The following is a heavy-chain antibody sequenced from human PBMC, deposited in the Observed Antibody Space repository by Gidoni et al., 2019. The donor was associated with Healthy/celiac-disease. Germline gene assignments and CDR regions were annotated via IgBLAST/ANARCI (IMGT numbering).Heavy chain of an antibody. CDR3: ARDMITFGGVIVSSAYFDY. J-gene: IGHJ4*02. Sequence: QVQLVQSGAEVKKPGASVKVSCKDSGYTFTSYGISWVRQAPGQGLEWMGWISAYNGNTNYAQKLQGRVTMTTDTSTSTAYMELRSLRSDDTAVYYCARDMITFGGVIVSSAYFDYWGQGTLVTVSS. V-gene: IGHV1-18*01. CDR1: GYTFTSYG. D-gene: IGHD3-16*02. CDR2: ISAYNGNT.